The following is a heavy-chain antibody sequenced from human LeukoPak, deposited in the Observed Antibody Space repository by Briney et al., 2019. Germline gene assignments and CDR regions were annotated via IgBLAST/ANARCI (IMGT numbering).Heavy chain of an antibody. CDR3: ARGASVYYDFWSGYLKRGAYFDY. Sequence: ASVKVSCKASGYTFTSYDINWVRQATGQGLEWMGWMNPNSGNTGYAQKFQGRVTMTRNTSISTAYMELSSLRSEDTAVYYCARGASVYYDFWSGYLKRGAYFDYWGQGTLVTVSS. CDR2: MNPNSGNT. J-gene: IGHJ4*02. CDR1: GYTFTSYD. V-gene: IGHV1-8*01. D-gene: IGHD3-3*01.